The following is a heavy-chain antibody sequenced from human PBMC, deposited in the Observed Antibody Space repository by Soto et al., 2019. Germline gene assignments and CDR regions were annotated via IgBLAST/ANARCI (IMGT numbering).Heavy chain of an antibody. V-gene: IGHV1-69*06. J-gene: IGHJ6*02. D-gene: IGHD1-20*01. CDR2: IIPMFGST. CDR1: GGTFNNYA. CDR3: TRITAPYDYDGMDV. Sequence: QVQLVQSGAEVKEPGSSVKVSCKASGGTFNNYAISWVRQAPGQGLEWMGGIIPMFGSTVYAPQFQGRVTITADRSTSIAFMQLTSLRSEDTALYFCTRITAPYDYDGMDVWGQGTAVTVSS.